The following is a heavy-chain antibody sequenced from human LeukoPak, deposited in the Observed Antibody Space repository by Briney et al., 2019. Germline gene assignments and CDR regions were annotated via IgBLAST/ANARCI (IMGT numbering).Heavy chain of an antibody. CDR3: ARDEGYCSGGSCYPSYSSLDY. Sequence: SETLSLTCTVSGGSVSSGSYYWSWIRQPPGKGLEWIGYIYYSGSTNYNPSLKSRVTISVDTSKNQFSLKLSSVTAADTAVYYCARDEGYCSGGSCYPSYSSLDYWGQGTLVTVSS. V-gene: IGHV4-61*01. CDR1: GGSVSSGSYY. CDR2: IYYSGST. J-gene: IGHJ4*02. D-gene: IGHD2-15*01.